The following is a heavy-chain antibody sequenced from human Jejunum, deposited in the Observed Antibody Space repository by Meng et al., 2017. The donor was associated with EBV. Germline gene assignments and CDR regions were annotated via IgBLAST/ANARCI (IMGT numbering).Heavy chain of an antibody. CDR2: INTNTGYP. Sequence: QVQLVPLGSELKKPGASVKVSCKASGYTFTSSGINWVRQAPGQGLEWMGWINTNTGYPTYAQDFTGRFVFSLDTSVSTAYLQITSLSTEDNAVYYCARVRPGGGWFDPWGQGTLVTVSS. D-gene: IGHD2-8*02. J-gene: IGHJ5*02. V-gene: IGHV7-4-1*02. CDR1: GYTFTSSG. CDR3: ARVRPGGGWFDP.